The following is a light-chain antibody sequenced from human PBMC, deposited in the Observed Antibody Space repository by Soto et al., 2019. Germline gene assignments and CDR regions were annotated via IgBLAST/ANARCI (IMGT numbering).Light chain of an antibody. J-gene: IGKJ4*01. CDR1: QSVLYSSNNKNY. CDR2: WAS. V-gene: IGKV4-1*01. Sequence: DIVMTQSPDSLAVSLGERATINCKSSQSVLYSSNNKNYLACNQQKPGQPPKLLIYWASTRESGVPDRFSGSGSGTDFTLTISSLQAEDVAVYYCQQYYSTPETFGGGTKVEIK. CDR3: QQYYSTPET.